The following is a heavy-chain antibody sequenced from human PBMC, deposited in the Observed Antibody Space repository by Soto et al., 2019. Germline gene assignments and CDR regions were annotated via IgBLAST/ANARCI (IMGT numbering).Heavy chain of an antibody. Sequence: QLQLQESGPGLVKPSETLSLTCTVSGGSISSSSYYWGWIRQPPGKGLEWIGSIYYSGSTYYNPSLKSRVTIPVVTSKNQFSLKLIFVTAAETAVYYWASRKAVYFRLGPRGYYFDYWGQGTLVTVSS. CDR3: ASRKAVYFRLGPRGYYFDY. CDR1: GGSISSSSYY. D-gene: IGHD2-8*01. J-gene: IGHJ4*02. V-gene: IGHV4-39*01. CDR2: IYYSGST.